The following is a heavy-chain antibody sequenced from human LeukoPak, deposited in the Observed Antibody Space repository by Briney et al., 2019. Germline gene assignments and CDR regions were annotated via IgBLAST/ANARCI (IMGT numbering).Heavy chain of an antibody. CDR3: ARRQDGHDY. J-gene: IGHJ4*02. CDR2: IYTSGST. Sequence: KPSETLSLTCTVSGASISSGFYYWSWLRQPAGKGLEWIGRIYTSGSTNYNPSLKSRVTISLDTSRNQFSLKLSSVTAADTAVYYCARRQDGHDYWGQGTLVTVSS. CDR1: GASISSGFYY. V-gene: IGHV4-61*02.